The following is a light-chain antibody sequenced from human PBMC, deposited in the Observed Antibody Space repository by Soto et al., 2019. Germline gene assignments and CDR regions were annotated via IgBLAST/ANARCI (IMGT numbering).Light chain of an antibody. CDR3: SSFTSSITDV. Sequence: QSALTQPASVSGSPGQSITISCTGTSSDVGDYNSVSWYQHHPGKAHKLIIYEVSNRPSGLSNRFSGSKSGNTASLTTSGLNTDDEADYCCSSFTSSITDVFGAGTKLTVL. CDR1: SSDVGDYNS. J-gene: IGLJ2*01. CDR2: EVS. V-gene: IGLV2-14*01.